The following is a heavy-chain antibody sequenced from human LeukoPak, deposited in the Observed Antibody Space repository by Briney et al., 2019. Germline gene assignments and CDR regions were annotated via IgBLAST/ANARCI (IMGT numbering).Heavy chain of an antibody. Sequence: PGGSLRLSCAASGFTVSDYPMSWVRQAPGKGLEWVSAISGSGSYTDYADSVKGRFTISKDLSKNTLYMRMSSLRAEDTAVYFCAKRRYDSSGHFDSWGQGTLVTVSS. J-gene: IGHJ4*02. CDR1: GFTVSDYP. V-gene: IGHV3-23*01. D-gene: IGHD3-22*01. CDR2: ISGSGSYT. CDR3: AKRRYDSSGHFDS.